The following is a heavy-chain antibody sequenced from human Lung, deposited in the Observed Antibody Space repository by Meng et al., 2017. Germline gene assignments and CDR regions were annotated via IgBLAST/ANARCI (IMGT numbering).Heavy chain of an antibody. D-gene: IGHD2-8*02. J-gene: IGHJ4*02. CDR1: GFTFSNYA. V-gene: IGHV3-23*01. CDR2: TAATDGGT. Sequence: EVQLLESGGGLVQPGGSLRLPCAASGFTFSNYAMSWVRQAPGKGLEWVSATAATDGGTYHAASVRGRFTISRDNSKNTLSLQMNSLGADDTAIYYCARGTRVSCTGVICYPFDFWGQGTLVTVSS. CDR3: ARGTRVSCTGVICYPFDF.